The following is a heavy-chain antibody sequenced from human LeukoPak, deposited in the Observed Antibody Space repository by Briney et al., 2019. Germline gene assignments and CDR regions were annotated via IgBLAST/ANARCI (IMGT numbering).Heavy chain of an antibody. V-gene: IGHV3-23*01. D-gene: IGHD2-2*01. CDR2: ISSSGGST. J-gene: IGHJ4*02. Sequence: GGSLRLSCAASGFTFSSYGMSWVRQAPGEGLEWVSTISSSGGSTYYADSVKGRFTISRDNSKNTLYLQMNSLRAEDTAVYYCARRYCTSTSCSYFDYWGQGTLVTVSS. CDR3: ARRYCTSTSCSYFDY. CDR1: GFTFSSYG.